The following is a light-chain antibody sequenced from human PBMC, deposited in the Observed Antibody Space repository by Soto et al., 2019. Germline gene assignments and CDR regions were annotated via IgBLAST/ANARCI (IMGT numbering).Light chain of an antibody. CDR3: QQYNSYV. CDR1: QSIGNW. J-gene: IGKJ3*01. CDR2: KAS. Sequence: DIQMTQTPSILSASVGDRVILTCRASQSIGNWLAWYQQKPGKAPKLLIYKASSLESGVPTRFSGSGSGTDFTLTISSLQPDDFATYYCQQYNSYVFGPGTKVDIK. V-gene: IGKV1-5*03.